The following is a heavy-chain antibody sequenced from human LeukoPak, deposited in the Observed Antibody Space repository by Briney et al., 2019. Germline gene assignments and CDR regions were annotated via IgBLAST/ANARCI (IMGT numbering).Heavy chain of an antibody. Sequence: GGSLRLSCAASGFTFSNYAVRWVRQAPGKGLEWASGISGSGDTTYYADSVKGRFTISRDNSKNTLHLQMNSLRAEDTAVYFCARRSGVAVAGAFDYWGQGTLVTVSS. J-gene: IGHJ4*02. D-gene: IGHD6-19*01. CDR1: GFTFSNYA. CDR2: ISGSGDTT. V-gene: IGHV3-23*01. CDR3: ARRSGVAVAGAFDY.